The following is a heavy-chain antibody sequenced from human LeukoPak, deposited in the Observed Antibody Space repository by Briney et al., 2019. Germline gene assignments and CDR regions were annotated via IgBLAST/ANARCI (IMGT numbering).Heavy chain of an antibody. V-gene: IGHV4-59*08. D-gene: IGHD3-3*01. CDR3: ARHPECYFFDY. CDR1: GASISSYY. J-gene: IGHJ4*02. CDR2: ISYSGST. Sequence: ETQSLTCTVSGASISSYYWSWIRQPPGKGLEWIGYISYSGSTNYNPSLKSRVTISADTSKNQVSLTLSSVTAADTAVYYCARHPECYFFDYWGQGSL.